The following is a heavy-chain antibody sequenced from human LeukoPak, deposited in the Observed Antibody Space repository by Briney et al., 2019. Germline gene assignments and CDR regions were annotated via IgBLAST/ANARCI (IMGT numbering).Heavy chain of an antibody. CDR2: IYYSGSP. V-gene: IGHV4-59*01. J-gene: IGHJ4*02. CDR3: ARAFSSSLFFDY. Sequence: NTSVTLSLTCTVSGGSISRYYWSWLRQPPGEGLEGIGYIYYSGSPNYNPSLKSRVTISVDTSKNQFSLKLSSVTAADTAVYYCARAFSSSLFFDYWGQGTLVTVSS. D-gene: IGHD6-13*01. CDR1: GGSISRYY.